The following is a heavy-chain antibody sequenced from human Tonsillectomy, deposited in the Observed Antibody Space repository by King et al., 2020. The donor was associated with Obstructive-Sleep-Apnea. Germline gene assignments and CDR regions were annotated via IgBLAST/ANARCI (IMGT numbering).Heavy chain of an antibody. D-gene: IGHD2-21*02. J-gene: IGHJ5*02. CDR2: IDYSGST. V-gene: IGHV4-31*03. CDR1: GGSISSGGYY. CDR3: ARGRSIVVVTYNWFDP. Sequence: VQLQESGPGLVKPSQTLSLTCTVSGGSISSGGYYWSWIRQHPVKVLGWVGYIDYSGSTYYNPSLKSRVTISVDTSKNQFSLKLSSVTAADTAVYYCARGRSIVVVTYNWFDPWGQGTLVTVSS.